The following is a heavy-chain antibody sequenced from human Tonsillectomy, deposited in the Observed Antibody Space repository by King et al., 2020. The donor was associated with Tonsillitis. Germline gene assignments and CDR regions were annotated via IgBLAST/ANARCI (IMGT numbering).Heavy chain of an antibody. CDR2: VSDSGGCT. D-gene: IGHD4-17*01. CDR1: GFTFSSCA. V-gene: IGHV3-23*01. CDR3: AKAVNNGDYVYWYFDL. Sequence: VQLLESGGGLVQPGGSLRLSCAASGFTFSSCAMSWVRQAPGKGLEWGSAVSDSGGCTYYGDSVRGRFTIPSDNSKNTLYLQMNSLRVEDTAVYYCAKAVNNGDYVYWYFDLWGRGTLVSVSS. J-gene: IGHJ2*01.